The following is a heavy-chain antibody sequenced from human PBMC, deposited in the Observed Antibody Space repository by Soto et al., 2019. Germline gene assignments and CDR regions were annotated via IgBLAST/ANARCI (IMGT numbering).Heavy chain of an antibody. CDR3: ARVGPWVPYYYDSSPYTFENWFDP. D-gene: IGHD3-22*01. J-gene: IGHJ5*02. CDR1: GYTIRSCDY. Sequence: PSGSLYLTCAASGYTIRSCDYWGWLQQPPGKGLEWIGSIYHGGSTYYNPSLNSRVTLSIDMTNNHVSLILNSVTAADTAVYYCARVGPWVPYYYDSSPYTFENWFDPWGKGTLVTVS. V-gene: IGHV4-38-2*01. CDR2: IYHGGST.